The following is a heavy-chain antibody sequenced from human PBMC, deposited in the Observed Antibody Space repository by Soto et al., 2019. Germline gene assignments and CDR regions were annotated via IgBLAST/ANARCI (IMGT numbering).Heavy chain of an antibody. CDR2: IYYSGST. CDR3: ARATSVDTAMVDFGY. D-gene: IGHD5-18*01. V-gene: IGHV4-59*01. J-gene: IGHJ4*02. CDR1: GINFTTYW. Sequence: GPLRLSCTVSGINFTTYWMNWVRQTTGKGLEWIGYIYYSGSTNYNPSLKSRVTISVDTSKNQFSLKLSSVTAADTAVYYCARATSVDTAMVDFGYWGQGTLVTVSS.